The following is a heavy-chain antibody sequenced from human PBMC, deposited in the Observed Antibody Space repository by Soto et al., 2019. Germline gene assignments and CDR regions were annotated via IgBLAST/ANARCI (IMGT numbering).Heavy chain of an antibody. J-gene: IGHJ6*02. Sequence: QVQLVQSGAEVKKPGASVKVSCKASGYTFTSYAIHWVRQAPGQRLEWMGWINAGNGNTKYSQKFQGRVTITRDTSASTAYMELSSLRSEDTAVYSFARDYYYDRYGMDVWGQGTTVTVSS. V-gene: IGHV1-3*01. D-gene: IGHD3-22*01. CDR2: INAGNGNT. CDR3: ARDYYYDRYGMDV. CDR1: GYTFTSYA.